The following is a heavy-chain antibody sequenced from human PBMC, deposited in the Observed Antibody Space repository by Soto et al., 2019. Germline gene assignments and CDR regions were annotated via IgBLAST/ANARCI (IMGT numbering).Heavy chain of an antibody. CDR2: INSDGSST. J-gene: IGHJ6*02. Sequence: VGSLRLSCAASGFTFSSYWMHWVRQAPGKGLVWVSRINSDGSSTSYADSVKGRFTISRDNTKNTLYLQMNSLRAEDTAVYYCAREGYGGIFYYYYGMDVWGQGTTVTVSS. V-gene: IGHV3-74*01. CDR3: AREGYGGIFYYYYGMDV. CDR1: GFTFSSYW. D-gene: IGHD2-15*01.